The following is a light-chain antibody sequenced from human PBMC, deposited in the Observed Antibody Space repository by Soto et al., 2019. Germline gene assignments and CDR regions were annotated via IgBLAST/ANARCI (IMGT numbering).Light chain of an antibody. J-gene: IGKJ5*01. Sequence: ESVLTQSPGTLSLSPGERATLSCRAGQSVSSNYLAWYQQKPGQAPRLLIYGASTRATGIPDRFSGSGSGTEFTLTISSLQSEDFAVYYCQQYNKWPPITFGQGTRLEIK. CDR3: QQYNKWPPIT. V-gene: IGKV3D-15*01. CDR2: GAS. CDR1: QSVSSN.